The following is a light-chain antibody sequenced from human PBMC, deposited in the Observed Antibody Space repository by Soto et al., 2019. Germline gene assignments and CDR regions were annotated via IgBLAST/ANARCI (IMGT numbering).Light chain of an antibody. CDR2: ATS. CDR3: QQLNSYLSIT. J-gene: IGKJ5*01. CDR1: QGISSY. V-gene: IGKV1-9*01. Sequence: DIQLTQSPSFLSASVGDRVTITCRASQGISSYLAWYQQKPGKAPKLLIYATSTLQSGVPSRFSGSGSGTEFTLTISSLQPEDFAIYYCQQLNSYLSITFGQGTRLEIK.